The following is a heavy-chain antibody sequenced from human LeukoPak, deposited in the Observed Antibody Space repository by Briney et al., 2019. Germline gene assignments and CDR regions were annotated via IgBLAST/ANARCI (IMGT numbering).Heavy chain of an antibody. CDR2: ISYDGSNK. J-gene: IGHJ3*02. D-gene: IGHD1-26*01. Sequence: HPGKSLRLSCAASGFTFSNYPIHWVRQAPGKGLEWVAVISYDGSNKNYADSMKGRFTISRDNSKNTLYLQMNSLRAEDTAVYYCGRRGSPHRAFDIWGQGTMVTVSS. CDR1: GFTFSNYP. V-gene: IGHV3-30-3*01. CDR3: GRRGSPHRAFDI.